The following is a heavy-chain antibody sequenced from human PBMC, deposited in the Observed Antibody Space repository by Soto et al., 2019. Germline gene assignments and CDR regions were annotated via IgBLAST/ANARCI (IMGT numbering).Heavy chain of an antibody. D-gene: IGHD3-22*01. Sequence: EVQLLESGGGLVQPGGSLRLSCVASGFTFSSYAMSWVRQAPGKGLEWVSAISGSGGSTYYADSVKGRFSISRDNSKNTLYLQMNSLRAEDTAVYYCARGDYDSSGYQGAFDIWGQGTMVTVSS. J-gene: IGHJ3*02. CDR2: ISGSGGST. V-gene: IGHV3-23*01. CDR3: ARGDYDSSGYQGAFDI. CDR1: GFTFSSYA.